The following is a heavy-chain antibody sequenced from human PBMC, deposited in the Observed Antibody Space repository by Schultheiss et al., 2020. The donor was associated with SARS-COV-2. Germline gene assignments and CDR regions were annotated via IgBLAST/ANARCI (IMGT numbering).Heavy chain of an antibody. J-gene: IGHJ4*02. V-gene: IGHV4-30-4*01. D-gene: IGHD3-10*01. Sequence: SETLSLTCTVSGGSISSYYWSWIRQPPGKGLEWIGYIYYSGSTYYNPSLKSRVTISVDTSKNQFSLKLSSVTAADTAVYYCARDVGYYGSGSYERSDYCFDYWGQGTLVTVSS. CDR3: ARDVGYYGSGSYERSDYCFDY. CDR2: IYYSGST. CDR1: GGSISSYY.